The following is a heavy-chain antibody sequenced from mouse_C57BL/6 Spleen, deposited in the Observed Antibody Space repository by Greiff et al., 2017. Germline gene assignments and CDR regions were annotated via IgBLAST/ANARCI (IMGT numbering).Heavy chain of an antibody. Sequence: VQLKESGPELVKPGASVKISCKASGYAFSSSWWNWVKQRPGKGLEWIGRIYPGDGDTNYNGKFKGKATLTADKSSSKAYMQLSSLTSEDSAVYFCARSGYYGSRFDYWGQGTTLTVSS. CDR2: IYPGDGDT. CDR1: GYAFSSSW. J-gene: IGHJ2*01. D-gene: IGHD1-1*01. V-gene: IGHV1-82*01. CDR3: ARSGYYGSRFDY.